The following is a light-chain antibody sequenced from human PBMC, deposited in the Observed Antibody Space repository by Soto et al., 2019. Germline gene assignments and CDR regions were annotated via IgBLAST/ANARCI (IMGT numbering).Light chain of an antibody. J-gene: IGKJ4*01. Sequence: DIVMTQSPDSLAVSLGERATINCKSSQSVLYSADNKNYLAWYQQKPGQPPKLLIYWASTRESGFPDRFSGSGSGTDFALTITALQAEDVAVYYCQQYYGTPVTFGGGTKVEIK. V-gene: IGKV4-1*01. CDR2: WAS. CDR1: QSVLYSADNKNY. CDR3: QQYYGTPVT.